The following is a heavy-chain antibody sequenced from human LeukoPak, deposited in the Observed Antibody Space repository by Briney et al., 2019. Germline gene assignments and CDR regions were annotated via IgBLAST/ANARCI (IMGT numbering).Heavy chain of an antibody. Sequence: VASVKVSCKASGYTFTSYDINWVRQATGQGLEWMGWMNPNSGNTGYAQKFQGRVTITRNTSISTAYMELSSLRSEDTAVYYCARGPSLLNYYYYYMDVWGKGTTVTVSS. CDR1: GYTFTSYD. V-gene: IGHV1-8*03. CDR3: ARGPSLLNYYYYYMDV. CDR2: MNPNSGNT. J-gene: IGHJ6*03.